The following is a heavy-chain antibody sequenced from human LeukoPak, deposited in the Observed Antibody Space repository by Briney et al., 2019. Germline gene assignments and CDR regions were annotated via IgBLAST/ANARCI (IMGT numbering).Heavy chain of an antibody. D-gene: IGHD3-3*01. J-gene: IGHJ4*02. V-gene: IGHV3-23*01. CDR2: MSGSGGST. CDR1: GFTFSTYA. Sequence: HPGGSLRLSCAASGFTFSTYAMSWVRQAPGKGLEWVSAMSGSGGSTYYADSVKGRFTISRDNSKNTLYLQMNSLRAEDTALYYCAKDAKRNYDFWDRFDYWGQGTLVTVSS. CDR3: AKDAKRNYDFWDRFDY.